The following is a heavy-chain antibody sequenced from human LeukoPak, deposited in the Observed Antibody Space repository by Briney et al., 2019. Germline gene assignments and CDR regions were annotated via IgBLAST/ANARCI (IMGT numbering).Heavy chain of an antibody. Sequence: ASVKVSCKASGYAFTSYDINWVRQATGQGLEWMGWMNPNSGNTGYAQKFQGRVTITRNTSISTAYKELSSLRSEDTAVYYCARGGTVRPRHNWFDPWGQGTLVTVSS. CDR2: MNPNSGNT. CDR3: ARGGTVRPRHNWFDP. D-gene: IGHD4-11*01. V-gene: IGHV1-8*03. CDR1: GYAFTSYD. J-gene: IGHJ5*02.